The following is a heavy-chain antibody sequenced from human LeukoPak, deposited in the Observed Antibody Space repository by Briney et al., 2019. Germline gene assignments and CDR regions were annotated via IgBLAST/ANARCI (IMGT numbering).Heavy chain of an antibody. CDR1: GFTFSSYS. Sequence: GGSLRLSCAASGFTFSSYSMNWVRQAPGKGLEWVSYISSSSSTIYYADSVKGRFTISRDNAKNSLYLQMNSLRAEDTAVYYCAKTPGVRGLGWGQGTLVTVSS. CDR3: AKTPGVRGLG. J-gene: IGHJ4*02. V-gene: IGHV3-48*04. D-gene: IGHD3-10*01. CDR2: ISSSSSTI.